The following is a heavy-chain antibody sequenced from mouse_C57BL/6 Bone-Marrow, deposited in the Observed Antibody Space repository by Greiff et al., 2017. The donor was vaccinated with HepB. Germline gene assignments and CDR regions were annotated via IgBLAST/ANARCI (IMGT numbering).Heavy chain of an antibody. CDR3: ARHSNYYAMDY. D-gene: IGHD2-5*01. CDR2: IYPGDGDT. Sequence: VQLQESGAELVKPGASVKISCKASGYAFSSYWMNWVKQRPGKGLEWIGQIYPGDGDTNYNGKFKGKATLTADKSSSTAYMQLSSLTSEDSAVYFCARHSNYYAMDYWGQGTSVTVSS. CDR1: GYAFSSYW. V-gene: IGHV1-80*01. J-gene: IGHJ4*01.